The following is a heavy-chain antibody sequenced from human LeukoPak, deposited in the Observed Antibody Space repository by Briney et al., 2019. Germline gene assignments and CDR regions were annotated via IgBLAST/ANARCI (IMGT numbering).Heavy chain of an antibody. D-gene: IGHD6-13*01. CDR2: INWDGSNT. Sequence: GGSLRLSCAASGGTMDDYGMSWVRQAPGKGLKWVSGINWDGSNTYYAESVKGRFTISRDSAENSLYLQMNSLRDDDTALYYCVRDLSSNWHSFDYWGQGTLVTVSS. J-gene: IGHJ4*02. CDR1: GGTMDDYG. V-gene: IGHV3-20*04. CDR3: VRDLSSNWHSFDY.